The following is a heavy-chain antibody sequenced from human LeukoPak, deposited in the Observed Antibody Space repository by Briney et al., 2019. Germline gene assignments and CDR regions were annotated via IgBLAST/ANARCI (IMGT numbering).Heavy chain of an antibody. Sequence: SETLSLTCTVSGGSISSYYWSWIRQPPGKGLEWIGYIYYSGSTNYNPSLKSRVTISVDTSKNQFSLKLSSVTAADTAVYYCARGEPRFSIAARPFFDYWGQGTLVTVSS. CDR1: GGSISSYY. CDR2: IYYSGST. CDR3: ARGEPRFSIAARPFFDY. D-gene: IGHD6-6*01. J-gene: IGHJ4*02. V-gene: IGHV4-59*08.